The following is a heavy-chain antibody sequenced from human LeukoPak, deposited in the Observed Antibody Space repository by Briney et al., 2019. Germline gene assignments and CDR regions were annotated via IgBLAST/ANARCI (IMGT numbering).Heavy chain of an antibody. CDR2: MNPNSGNT. J-gene: IGHJ6*03. V-gene: IGHV1-8*03. D-gene: IGHD3-3*01. CDR1: GYTFTSYD. CDR3: ARKYYYFLSGSYYYMDV. Sequence: GASVKVSCKASGYTFTSYDINWVRQATGQGLEWMGWMNPNSGNTGYAQKFQGRVTITRNTSISTAYMELSSLRSEDTAVYYCARKYYYFLSGSYYYMDVWGKGTTVTVSS.